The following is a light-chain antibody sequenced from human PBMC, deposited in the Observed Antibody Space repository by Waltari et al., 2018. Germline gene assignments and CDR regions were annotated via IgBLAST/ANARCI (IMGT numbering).Light chain of an antibody. J-gene: IGLJ3*02. CDR3: SSYTSGGSFNWV. Sequence: QSALTQPASVSGSPGQSITIPCTGTSSDVGGYNYVAWYQQHPGKVPKVMVYDVSERPSGVSNRFSGSKSGNTASLTISGLQADDEADYYCSSYTSGGSFNWVFGGGTKVTVL. CDR2: DVS. CDR1: SSDVGGYNY. V-gene: IGLV2-14*01.